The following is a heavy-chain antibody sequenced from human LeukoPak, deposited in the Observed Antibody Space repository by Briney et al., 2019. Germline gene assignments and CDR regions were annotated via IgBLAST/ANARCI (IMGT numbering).Heavy chain of an antibody. CDR1: GYTLTKLS. Sequence: ASVRVSCKVSGYTLTKLSMHWVRQTPGKGLEWMGGFDPEDGERHYAQNFQGRVTMTEDTSTDTAYMELSSLRSEDTAVYYCASWKDYYESSGGPFDYWGQGTLVTVSS. V-gene: IGHV1-24*01. D-gene: IGHD3-22*01. CDR3: ASWKDYYESSGGPFDY. CDR2: FDPEDGER. J-gene: IGHJ4*02.